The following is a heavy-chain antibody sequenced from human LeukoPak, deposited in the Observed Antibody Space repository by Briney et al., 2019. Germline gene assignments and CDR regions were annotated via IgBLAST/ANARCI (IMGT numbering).Heavy chain of an antibody. J-gene: IGHJ5*02. CDR3: ARGMEVGASYNWFDP. D-gene: IGHD1-26*01. V-gene: IGHV3-21*01. CDR1: GFTFSSYS. Sequence: GGSLRLSCAASGFTFSSYSMNWVRQAPGKGLEWVSSISSSSSYIYYADSVKGRFTISRDNAKNSLYLQMNSLRAEDTAVYYCARGMEVGASYNWFDPWGQGTLVTVSS. CDR2: ISSSSSYI.